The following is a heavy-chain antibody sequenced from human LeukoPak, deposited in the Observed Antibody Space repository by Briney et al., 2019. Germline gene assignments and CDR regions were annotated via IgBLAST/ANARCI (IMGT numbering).Heavy chain of an antibody. J-gene: IGHJ4*02. Sequence: ASVKVSCKASGYTFTTYGISWVRQAPGQGLEWMGWINPYNGNTDYGQKFQGRFTMTTDTSTSTAYMELRSLRSDDTAVYYCARESYGRFEYWGQGTLVTVSS. CDR3: ARESYGRFEY. CDR1: GYTFTTYG. CDR2: INPYNGNT. V-gene: IGHV1-18*01. D-gene: IGHD1-26*01.